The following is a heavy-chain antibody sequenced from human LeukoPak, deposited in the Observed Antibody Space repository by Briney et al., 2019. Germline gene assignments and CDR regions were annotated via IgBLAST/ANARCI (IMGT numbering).Heavy chain of an antibody. CDR3: ARGPYYDFWSGPGYYYYYMDV. CDR2: MNPNSGNT. D-gene: IGHD3-3*01. Sequence: VASVKVSCRASGYTFTSYDINWVRQATGQGLEWMGWMNPNSGNTGYAQKFQGRVTITRNTSISTAYMELSSLRSEDTAVYYCARGPYYDFWSGPGYYYYYMDVWGKGTTVTVSS. V-gene: IGHV1-8*03. J-gene: IGHJ6*03. CDR1: GYTFTSYD.